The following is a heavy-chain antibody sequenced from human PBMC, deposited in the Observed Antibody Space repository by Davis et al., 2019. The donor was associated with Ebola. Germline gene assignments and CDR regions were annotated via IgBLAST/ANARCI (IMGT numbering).Heavy chain of an antibody. Sequence: SVKVSCKASGYTFTSYYMHWVRQATGQGLEWMGRIIPILGIANYAQKFQGRVTITADKSTSTAYMELSSLRSDDTAVYYCAREQWLTKLDYWGQGTLVTVSS. CDR1: GYTFTSYY. V-gene: IGHV1-69*04. CDR3: AREQWLTKLDY. D-gene: IGHD6-19*01. J-gene: IGHJ4*02. CDR2: IIPILGIA.